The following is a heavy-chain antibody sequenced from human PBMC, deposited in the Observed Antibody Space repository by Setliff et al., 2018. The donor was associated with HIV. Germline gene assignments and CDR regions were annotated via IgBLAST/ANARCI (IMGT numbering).Heavy chain of an antibody. D-gene: IGHD3-22*01. J-gene: IGHJ4*02. V-gene: IGHV4-39*01. CDR3: ARHSGLGGYYSPFDY. Sequence: SETLSLTCTVSGGSISDYSDYWGWIRQPPGKGLEWIGNIYYSGSTYYNPSLKSRVTISVDTSKNQFSLKLSSVTAADTTVYYCARHSGLGGYYSPFDYWGPGTLVTVSS. CDR2: IYYSGST. CDR1: GGSISDYSDY.